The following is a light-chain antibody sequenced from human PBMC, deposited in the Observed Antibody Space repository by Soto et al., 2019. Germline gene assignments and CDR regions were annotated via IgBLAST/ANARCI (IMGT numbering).Light chain of an antibody. CDR3: CSYTRSGTVI. J-gene: IGLJ1*01. V-gene: IGLV2-14*01. Sequence: QSALTQPASGSGSPGQSITISCVGASGDIGDYNYVSWYQQHPGKVPKVIIYDVSNRPSGVSYRFSGTKSGNTASLTVSGLQAEDEADYDCCSYTRSGTVIFRAGTKVTV. CDR1: SGDIGDYNY. CDR2: DVS.